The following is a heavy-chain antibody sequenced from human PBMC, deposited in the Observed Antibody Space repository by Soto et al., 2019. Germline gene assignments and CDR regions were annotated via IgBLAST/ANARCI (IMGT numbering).Heavy chain of an antibody. V-gene: IGHV3-21*01. CDR1: GFTLGTYS. Sequence: EVQLVESGGGLVKPGGSLSLSCAASGFTLGTYSLNWVRQAPGKGLEWVSSISSSSIYYADSVKGRFTISRDNAKNSLYLQMNSXXXXXXXVYYCVREGGDA. CDR3: VREGGDA. CDR2: ISSSSI. D-gene: IGHD2-21*01. J-gene: IGHJ3*01.